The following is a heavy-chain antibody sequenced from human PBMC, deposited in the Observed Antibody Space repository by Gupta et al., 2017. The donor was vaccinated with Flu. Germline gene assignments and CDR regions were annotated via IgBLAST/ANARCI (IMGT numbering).Heavy chain of an antibody. CDR3: AHRTEYCFGGNCYDWFDP. CDR1: G. CDR2: IYWNDDE. Sequence: GVGWIRQPPGKALEWLALIYWNDDERYSTSLNNRLTITKDTSKNQVVLTMTNMDPVDTATYYCAHRTEYCFGGNCYDWFDPWGQGTLVTVSS. V-gene: IGHV2-5*01. J-gene: IGHJ5*02. D-gene: IGHD2-15*01.